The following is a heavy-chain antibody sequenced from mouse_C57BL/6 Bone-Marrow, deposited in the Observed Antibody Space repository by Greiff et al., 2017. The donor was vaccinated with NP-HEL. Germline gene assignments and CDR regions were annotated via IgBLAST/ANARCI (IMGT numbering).Heavy chain of an antibody. Sequence: VQLKESGAELVRPGASVKLSCTASGFNIKDDYMHWVKQRPEQGLEWIGWIDPENGDTEYASKFQGKATITADTSSNTAYLQLSSLTSEDTAVYYCTTYGNYVYYAMDYWGQGTSVTVSS. J-gene: IGHJ4*01. CDR1: GFNIKDDY. D-gene: IGHD2-1*01. CDR3: TTYGNYVYYAMDY. V-gene: IGHV14-4*01. CDR2: IDPENGDT.